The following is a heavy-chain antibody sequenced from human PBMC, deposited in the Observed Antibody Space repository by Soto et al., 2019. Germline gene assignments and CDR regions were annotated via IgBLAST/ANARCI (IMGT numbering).Heavy chain of an antibody. D-gene: IGHD5-18*01. CDR3: ARGRASYGYDFDY. CDR1: GFSAISSY. Sequence: GGSLRLSCAASGFSAISSYMSWVRQAPGKGLEWVSVIYSGGSTYYADSVKGRFTISRDNSKNTLYLQMNSLRAEDTAVYYCARGRASYGYDFDYWGQGTLVTVSS. V-gene: IGHV3-53*01. J-gene: IGHJ4*02. CDR2: IYSGGST.